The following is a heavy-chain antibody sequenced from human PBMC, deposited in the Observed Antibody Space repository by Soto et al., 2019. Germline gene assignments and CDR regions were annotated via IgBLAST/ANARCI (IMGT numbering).Heavy chain of an antibody. CDR3: TKHMIALATASIY. V-gene: IGHV3-23*01. Sequence: TGGSLRLSCVGSGFTFSSYAMSWVRQAPGKGLEWVSAISRGGDVTYYADSVKGRFTISRDNSKNTLLLQMSSLRAEDTAVYYCTKHMIALATASIYWGQGALVTVSS. D-gene: IGHD3-16*01. J-gene: IGHJ4*02. CDR1: GFTFSSYA. CDR2: ISRGGDVT.